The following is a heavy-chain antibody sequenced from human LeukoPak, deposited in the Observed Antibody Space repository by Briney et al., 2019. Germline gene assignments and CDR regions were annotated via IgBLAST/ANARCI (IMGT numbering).Heavy chain of an antibody. CDR1: GGTFSSYA. CDR2: IIPIFGTA. CDR3: ASTNDSSGHDAFDI. D-gene: IGHD3-22*01. Sequence: ASVKVSCKASGGTFSSYAISWVRQAPGQGLECMGGIIPIFGTANYAQKFQGRVTITTDESTSTAYTELSSLRSEDTAVYYCASTNDSSGHDAFDIWGQGTMVTVSS. V-gene: IGHV1-69*05. J-gene: IGHJ3*02.